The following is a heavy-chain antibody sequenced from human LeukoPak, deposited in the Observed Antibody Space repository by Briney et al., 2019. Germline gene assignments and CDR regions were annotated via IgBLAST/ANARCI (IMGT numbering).Heavy chain of an antibody. CDR2: ISSSSSYI. CDR1: GFTFSSYS. CDR3: ARYSIGVLYYGSGSFMFDY. V-gene: IGHV3-21*01. J-gene: IGHJ4*02. D-gene: IGHD3-10*01. Sequence: GGSLRLSCAASGFTFSSYSMNWVRQAPGKGLEWVSSISSSSSYIYYADSVKGRFTISRDNAKNSLYLQMNSLRAEDTAVYYCARYSIGVLYYGSGSFMFDYWGQGTLVTVSS.